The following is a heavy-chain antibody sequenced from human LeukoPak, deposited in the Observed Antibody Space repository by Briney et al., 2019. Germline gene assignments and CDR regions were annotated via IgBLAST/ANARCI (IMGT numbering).Heavy chain of an antibody. V-gene: IGHV4-34*01. CDR2: INHSGST. CDR1: GGSINSYY. CDR3: AVEKPTVDY. Sequence: PSETPSLTCSVSGGSINSYYWSWIRQPPGKGLEWIGEINHSGSTNYNPSLKSRVTISVDTSKNQFSLKLSSVTAADTAVYYCAVEKPTVDYWGQGTLVTVSS. D-gene: IGHD1-14*01. J-gene: IGHJ4*02.